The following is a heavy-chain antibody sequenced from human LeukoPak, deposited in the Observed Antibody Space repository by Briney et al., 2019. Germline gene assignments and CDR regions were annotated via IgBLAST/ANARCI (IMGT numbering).Heavy chain of an antibody. V-gene: IGHV4-59*08. CDR1: GGSISINY. J-gene: IGHJ4*02. CDR3: ARRNSSGYYEYFDY. CDR2: IYYSGST. D-gene: IGHD3-22*01. Sequence: SETLSLTCTVSGGSISINYWSWIRQPPGKGLEWIGYIYYSGSTNYNPSLKSRVTISVDTSKNKFSLKVTSVTAADTAVYYCARRNSSGYYEYFDYWGQGTLVTVSS.